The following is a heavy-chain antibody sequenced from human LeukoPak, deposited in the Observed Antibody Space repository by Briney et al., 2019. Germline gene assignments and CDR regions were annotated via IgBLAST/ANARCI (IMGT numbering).Heavy chain of an antibody. CDR3: AKAPTGYYYYGMDV. Sequence: GGSLRLSCAASGFTFSSYAMSWVSQAPGKGLEWVSAISGSGGSTYYADSVKGRFTISRDNSKNTMYLQMNSLRAEDTAVYYCAKAPTGYYYYGMDVWGQGTTVTVSS. V-gene: IGHV3-23*01. CDR1: GFTFSSYA. J-gene: IGHJ6*02. CDR2: ISGSGGST. D-gene: IGHD6-13*01.